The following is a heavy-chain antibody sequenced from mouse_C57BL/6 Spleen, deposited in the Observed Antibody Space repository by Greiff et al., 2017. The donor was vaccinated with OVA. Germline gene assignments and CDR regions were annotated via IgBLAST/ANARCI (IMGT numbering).Heavy chain of an antibody. CDR2: IYPGSGST. CDR3: ARITTVVATSYYFDY. V-gene: IGHV1-55*01. CDR1: GYTFTSYW. Sequence: VKLQQPGAELVKPGASVKMSCKASGYTFTSYWITWVKQRPGQGLEWIGDIYPGSGSTNYNEKFKSKATLTVDTSSSTAYMQLSSLTSEDSAVYYCARITTVVATSYYFDYWGQGTTLTVSS. J-gene: IGHJ2*01. D-gene: IGHD1-1*01.